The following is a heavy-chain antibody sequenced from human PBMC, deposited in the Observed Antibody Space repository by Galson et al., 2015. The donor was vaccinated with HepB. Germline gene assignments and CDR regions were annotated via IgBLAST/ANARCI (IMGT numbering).Heavy chain of an antibody. CDR1: GYTFTSYY. CDR2: INPSGGST. Sequence: SVKVSCKASGYTFTSYYMHWVRQAPGQGLEWMGIINPSGGSTSYAQKFQGRVTMTRDTSTSTVYMELSSLRSEDTAVYYCAREKIYGAYSYYYYYGMDVWGQGTTVTVSS. V-gene: IGHV1-46*03. CDR3: AREKIYGAYSYYYYYGMDV. J-gene: IGHJ6*02. D-gene: IGHD4-23*01.